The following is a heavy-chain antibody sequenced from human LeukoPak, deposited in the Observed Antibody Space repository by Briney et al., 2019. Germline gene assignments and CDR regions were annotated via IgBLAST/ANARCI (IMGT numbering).Heavy chain of an antibody. V-gene: IGHV4-4*01. CDR3: ARGSGSYYSGAFNI. J-gene: IGHJ3*02. CDR2: IYHSGST. D-gene: IGHD1-26*01. Sequence: APGTLSLTCAVSGGSISSSQWWTWVRPPPGKGLEWGGEIYHSGSTNYNPSLKSRVSMSVAKSKNQFSLKLSSVTAADTAVYFCARGSGSYYSGAFNIWGQGTMVTVSS. CDR1: GGSISSSQW.